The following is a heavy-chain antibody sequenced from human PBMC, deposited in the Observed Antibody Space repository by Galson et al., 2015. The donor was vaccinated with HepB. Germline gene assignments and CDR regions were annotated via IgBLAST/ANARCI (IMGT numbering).Heavy chain of an antibody. D-gene: IGHD3-10*01. V-gene: IGHV1-46*03. CDR2: INPSGGST. CDR1: GYTFTSYY. Sequence: SVKVSCKASGYTFTSYYMHWVRQAPGQGLEWMGIINPSGGSTSYAQKFQGRVTMTRDTSTSTVYMELSSLRSEDTAVYYCARAGRGSRQRITMVRGVMGGMDVWGKGTTVTVSS. CDR3: ARAGRGSRQRITMVRGVMGGMDV. J-gene: IGHJ6*04.